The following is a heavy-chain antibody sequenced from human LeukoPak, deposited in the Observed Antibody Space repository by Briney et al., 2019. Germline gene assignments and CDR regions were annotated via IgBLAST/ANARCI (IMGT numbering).Heavy chain of an antibody. J-gene: IGHJ4*02. CDR3: ARHDSSAWYGGVDH. CDR1: GGSISSYH. V-gene: IGHV4-59*08. Sequence: PSETLSLTCTVSGGSISSYHWSWIRQPPGKGLEWIGYIYYSGSTNYNPSLKSRVTISVDTSKNQFSLKLSSVTAADTAVYYCARHDSSAWYGGVDHWGQGTLVTVSS. D-gene: IGHD6-19*01. CDR2: IYYSGST.